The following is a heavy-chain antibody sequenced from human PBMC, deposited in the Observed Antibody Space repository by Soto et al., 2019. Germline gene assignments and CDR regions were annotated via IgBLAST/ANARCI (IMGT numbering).Heavy chain of an antibody. CDR1: GFTFSSYW. J-gene: IGHJ4*02. V-gene: IGHV3-7*01. CDR2: IKQDGSEK. D-gene: IGHD3-22*01. CDR3: AREGAWYYYDSSGNFDY. Sequence: GGSLRLSCAASGFTFSSYWMSWVRQAPGKGLEWVANIKQDGSEKYYVDSVKGRFTISRDNAKNSLYLQMNSLRAEDTAVYYCAREGAWYYYDSSGNFDYWGQGTLVTVSS.